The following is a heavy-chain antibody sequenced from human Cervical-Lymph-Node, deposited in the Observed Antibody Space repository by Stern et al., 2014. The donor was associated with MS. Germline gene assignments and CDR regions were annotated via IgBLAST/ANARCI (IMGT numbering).Heavy chain of an antibody. CDR1: GYTFTYYY. V-gene: IGHV1-46*01. Sequence: VQLVESGAEVKKPGASVKVSCKASGYTFTYYYMHWVRQAPGQGLEWMGLINPSGGSTTYAQKFQGRFTLTRDTSTSTVYMELSSVRSDDTAVYYCARSIREYAYGCDYWGQGTLVTVSS. CDR3: ARSIREYAYGCDY. D-gene: IGHD3-16*01. CDR2: INPSGGST. J-gene: IGHJ4*02.